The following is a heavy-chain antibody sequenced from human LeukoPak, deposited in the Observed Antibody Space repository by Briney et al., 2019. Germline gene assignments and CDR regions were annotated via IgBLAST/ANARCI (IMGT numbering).Heavy chain of an antibody. J-gene: IGHJ6*02. D-gene: IGHD5-18*01. CDR1: GYTFTSYD. V-gene: IGHV1-8*01. CDR3: ARGGLPVRGYWFSTKVWEQYYYYGMDV. Sequence: ASVKVSCKASGYTFTSYDINWVRQATGQGLEWMGWMNPNSGNTGYAQKFQGRVIMTRNTSISTAYMELSSLRSEDTAVYYCARGGLPVRGYWFSTKVWEQYYYYGMDVWGQGTTVTVSS. CDR2: MNPNSGNT.